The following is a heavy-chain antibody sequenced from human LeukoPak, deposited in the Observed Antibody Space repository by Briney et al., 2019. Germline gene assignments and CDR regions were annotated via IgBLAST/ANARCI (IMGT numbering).Heavy chain of an antibody. Sequence: GGSLRLSCAASGFTFSSYAMSWVRQAPGKGLEWVSAISGSGGSTYYADSVKGRFTISRDNSKNTLYLQMNSLRAEDAAVYYCARDRDVVASYYFDYWGQGTLVTVSS. CDR2: ISGSGGST. D-gene: IGHD2-15*01. CDR3: ARDRDVVASYYFDY. V-gene: IGHV3-23*01. CDR1: GFTFSSYA. J-gene: IGHJ4*02.